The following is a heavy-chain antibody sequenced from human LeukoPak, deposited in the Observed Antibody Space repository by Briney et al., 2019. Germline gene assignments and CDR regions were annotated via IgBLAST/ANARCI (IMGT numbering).Heavy chain of an antibody. CDR3: ARAFGELSWFDP. J-gene: IGHJ5*02. CDR2: ISISGSTI. V-gene: IGHV3-48*03. D-gene: IGHD3-10*01. CDR1: AFTFSSYE. Sequence: GGSLSLSCAASAFTFSSYEMNWVRQAPGKGLEWVSYISISGSTIYYADSVKGRFTISRDNAKNSLHLQMNSLRAEDTAVYYCARAFGELSWFDPWGQGTLVTVSS.